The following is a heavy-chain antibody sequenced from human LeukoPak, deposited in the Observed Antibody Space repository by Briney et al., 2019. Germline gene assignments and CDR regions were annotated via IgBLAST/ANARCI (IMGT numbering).Heavy chain of an antibody. CDR2: IDPSDSYT. V-gene: IGHV5-10-1*01. CDR1: GYSFTSYW. J-gene: IGHJ6*02. CDR3: ARHFLGELPDMDV. Sequence: KTGESLKISCKGSGYSFTSYWISWVRQMPGKGLEWMGRIDPSDSYTKYSPSFQGHVTISSDESISTAYLQWSSLKASDTAMYYCARHFLGELPDMDVWGQGTTVTVSS. D-gene: IGHD1-26*01.